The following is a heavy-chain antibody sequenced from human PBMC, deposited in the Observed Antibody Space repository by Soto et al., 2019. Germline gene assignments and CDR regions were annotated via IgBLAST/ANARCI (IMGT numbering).Heavy chain of an antibody. J-gene: IGHJ1*01. Sequence: QVQLVESGGGVVQPGRSLRLSCAASGFTFSSHGMHWVRQAPGKGREWVALIWYDGSNEYYADSVKGRFTISRDNSKNTLYLQMNSLRAEDTAVYYCARDAYSSGWYGYFQHWGQGTLVTVSS. D-gene: IGHD6-19*01. CDR2: IWYDGSNE. V-gene: IGHV3-33*01. CDR3: ARDAYSSGWYGYFQH. CDR1: GFTFSSHG.